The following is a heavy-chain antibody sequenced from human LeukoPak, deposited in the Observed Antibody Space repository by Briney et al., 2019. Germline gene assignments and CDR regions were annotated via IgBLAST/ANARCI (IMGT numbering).Heavy chain of an antibody. J-gene: IGHJ5*02. V-gene: IGHV3-7*01. Sequence: GGSLRLSCAASGFTFSDYYMSWIRQAPGKGLEWVANIKQDGSEKYYVDSVKGRFTISRDNAKNSLYLQMNSLRAEDTAVYYCARRLSGSQDTWGQGTLVTVSS. CDR3: ARRLSGSQDT. CDR1: GFTFSDYY. CDR2: IKQDGSEK. D-gene: IGHD1-26*01.